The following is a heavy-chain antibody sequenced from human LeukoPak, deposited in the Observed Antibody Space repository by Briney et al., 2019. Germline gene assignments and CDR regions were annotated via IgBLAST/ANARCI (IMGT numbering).Heavy chain of an antibody. CDR1: GFTFSSYG. Sequence: GGSPRLSCAASGFTFSSYGMHWVRQAPGKGLEWVAVISYDGSNKYYADSVKGRFTISRDNSKNTLYLQMNSLRAEDTAVYYCANLAIFGPRNYYFDYWGQGTLVTVSS. CDR3: ANLAIFGPRNYYFDY. J-gene: IGHJ4*02. D-gene: IGHD3-3*01. CDR2: ISYDGSNK. V-gene: IGHV3-30*18.